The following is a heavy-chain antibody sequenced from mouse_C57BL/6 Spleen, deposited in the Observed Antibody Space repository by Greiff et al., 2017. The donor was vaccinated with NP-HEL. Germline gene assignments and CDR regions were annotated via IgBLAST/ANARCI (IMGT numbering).Heavy chain of an antibody. CDR2: ISYDGSN. CDR1: GYSITSGYY. CDR3: ARDRGYDYWYFDV. J-gene: IGHJ1*03. V-gene: IGHV3-6*01. Sequence: LKESGPGLVKPSQSLSLTCSVTGYSITSGYYWNWIRQFPGNKLEWMGYISYDGSNNYNPSLKNRISITRDTSKNQFFLKLNSVTTEDTATYYCARDRGYDYWYFDVWGTGTTVTVSS. D-gene: IGHD2-2*01.